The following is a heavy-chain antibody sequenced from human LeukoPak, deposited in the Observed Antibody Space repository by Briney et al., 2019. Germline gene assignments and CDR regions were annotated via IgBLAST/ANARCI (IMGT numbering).Heavy chain of an antibody. CDR2: IWYDGSNK. CDR3: AKGRGGSSNWGSDY. J-gene: IGHJ4*02. D-gene: IGHD7-27*01. V-gene: IGHV3-33*06. Sequence: GGTLRCSGTAYGFTVRNHGRNRHPQAPDKELMGGASIWYDGSNKDYVDSVKGRFTISRDNSKNTLYLEMNSLTVEDTAVYYCAKGRGGSSNWGSDYWGQGTQVTVSS. CDR1: GFTVRNHG.